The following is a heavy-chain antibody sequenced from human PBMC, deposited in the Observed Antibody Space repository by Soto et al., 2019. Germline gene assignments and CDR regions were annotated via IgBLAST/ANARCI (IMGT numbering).Heavy chain of an antibody. V-gene: IGHV4-39*01. CDR2: VHYSGSA. CDR3: ATTFLDTAVESRFQYYFDY. CDR1: AGSISSYTYF. Sequence: AETLSLTCAISAGSISSYTYFWGWVLQPPGKGLEWIGSVHYSGSAYYNPSLKSRVTISVDTSKNQFSLRLSSVTAPDTAVYYRATTFLDTAVESRFQYYFDYWGEGNKVTVSP. J-gene: IGHJ4*02. D-gene: IGHD5-18*01.